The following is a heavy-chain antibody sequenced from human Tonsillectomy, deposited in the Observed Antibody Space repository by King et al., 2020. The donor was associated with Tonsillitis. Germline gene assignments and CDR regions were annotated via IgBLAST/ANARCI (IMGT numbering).Heavy chain of an antibody. CDR2: INHSGGT. CDR1: GGSFSGYS. CDR3: ARGGKVSSSFDY. D-gene: IGHD6-6*01. J-gene: IGHJ4*02. V-gene: IGHV4-34*01. Sequence: VQLTQWGAGLLKPSETLSLTCAVYGGSFSGYSWSWIRQPPGKGLEWIGEINHSGGTNYNPSLESRVTIASDTSKNQFSLKLSSVTAADSSVYYCARGGKVSSSFDYWGQGTLVTVSS.